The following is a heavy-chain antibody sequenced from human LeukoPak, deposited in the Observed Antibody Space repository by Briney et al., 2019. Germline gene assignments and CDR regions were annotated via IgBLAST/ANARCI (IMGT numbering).Heavy chain of an antibody. CDR1: GGSISSGGYY. J-gene: IGHJ4*02. V-gene: IGHV4-31*03. CDR2: IYYSGST. CDR3: ARVTGTIIDY. Sequence: SSETLSLTCTVSGGSISSGGYYWSWIRQHPGKGLEWIGYIYYSGSTYYNPSLKSRVTMSVDTSKNQFSLKLSSVTAADTAVYYCARVTGTIIDYWGQGTLVTVSS. D-gene: IGHD1-7*01.